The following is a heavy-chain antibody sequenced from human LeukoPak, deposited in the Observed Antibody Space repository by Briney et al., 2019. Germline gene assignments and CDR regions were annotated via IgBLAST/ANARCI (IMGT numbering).Heavy chain of an antibody. Sequence: NPSETLSLTCTVSGGSISSSTYYWGWIRQPPGKGLEWIGNIHYSGNTYYNPSLKSRVTISVDTSKNQFSLKLTSVTAADTAVYFCARGGYYGSGNDFRFDPWGQGTLVTVSS. CDR1: GGSISSSTYY. J-gene: IGHJ5*02. CDR2: IHYSGNT. V-gene: IGHV4-39*07. CDR3: ARGGYYGSGNDFRFDP. D-gene: IGHD3-10*01.